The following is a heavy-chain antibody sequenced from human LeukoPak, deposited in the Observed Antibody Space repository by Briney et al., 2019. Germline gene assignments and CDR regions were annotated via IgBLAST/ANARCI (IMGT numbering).Heavy chain of an antibody. CDR1: GYTFTDYY. CDR3: ARGLYIAVGAFDI. D-gene: IGHD5-12*01. V-gene: IGHV1-2*02. Sequence: ASVKVSCKASGYTFTDYYLHWVRQAPGQGFEWMGWINPNSGDTNYAQKFQGRVTMTRNTSISTAYMELSSLRSEDTAVYYCARGLYIAVGAFDIWGQGTMVTVSS. CDR2: INPNSGDT. J-gene: IGHJ3*02.